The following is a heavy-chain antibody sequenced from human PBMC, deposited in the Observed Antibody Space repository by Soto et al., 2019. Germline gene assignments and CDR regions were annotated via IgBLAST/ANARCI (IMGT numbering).Heavy chain of an antibody. V-gene: IGHV3-48*03. D-gene: IGHD5-12*01. CDR2: ISNSGNTI. CDR1: GFIFSNYE. J-gene: IGHJ4*02. CDR3: ANLRVATSKDY. Sequence: RRLSCAASGFIFSNYEMNWVRQAPGKGLEWVSYISNSGNTIYYADSVKGRFIISRDNAKSSLYLQMNSLRAEDTAVYYCANLRVATSKDYWGQGTPVTVSS.